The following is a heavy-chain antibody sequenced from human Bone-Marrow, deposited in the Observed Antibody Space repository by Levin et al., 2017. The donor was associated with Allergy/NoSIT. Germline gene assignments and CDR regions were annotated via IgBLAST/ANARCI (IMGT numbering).Heavy chain of an antibody. V-gene: IGHV3-48*01. D-gene: IGHD2-15*01. CDR1: GFTFSSYS. Sequence: GGSLRLSCAASGFTFSSYSMNWVRQAPGKGLEWVSYISSSSSTIYYADSVKGRFTISRDNAKNSLYLQMNSLRAEDTAVYYCARRSIVVVVAGPCYYGMDVWGQGTTVTVSS. J-gene: IGHJ6*02. CDR3: ARRSIVVVVAGPCYYGMDV. CDR2: ISSSSSTI.